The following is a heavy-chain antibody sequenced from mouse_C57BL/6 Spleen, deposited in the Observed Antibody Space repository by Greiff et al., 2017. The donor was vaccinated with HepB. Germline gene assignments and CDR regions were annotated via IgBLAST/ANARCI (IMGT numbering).Heavy chain of an antibody. V-gene: IGHV1-64*01. Sequence: QVQLKESGAELVKPGASVKLSCKASGYTFTSYWMHWVKQRPGQGLEWIGMIHPNSGSTNYNEKFKSKATLTVDKSSSTAYMQLSSLTSEDSAVYYCAREPTVVAPFDYWGQGTTLTVSS. CDR1: GYTFTSYW. J-gene: IGHJ2*01. D-gene: IGHD1-1*01. CDR3: AREPTVVAPFDY. CDR2: IHPNSGST.